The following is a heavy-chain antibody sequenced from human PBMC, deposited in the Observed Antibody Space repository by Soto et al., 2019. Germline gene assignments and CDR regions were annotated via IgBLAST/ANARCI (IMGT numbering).Heavy chain of an antibody. V-gene: IGHV4-59*01. CDR3: ARAGWYAAPFYFDY. CDR1: GGSISSYY. Sequence: SETLSLTCTVSGGSISSYYWSWIRQPPGKGLEWIGYIYYSGSTNYNPSLKSRVTISVDTSKNQFSLKLSSVTAADTAVYYCARAGWYAAPFYFDYWGQGTLVTVSS. CDR2: IYYSGST. D-gene: IGHD6-6*01. J-gene: IGHJ4*02.